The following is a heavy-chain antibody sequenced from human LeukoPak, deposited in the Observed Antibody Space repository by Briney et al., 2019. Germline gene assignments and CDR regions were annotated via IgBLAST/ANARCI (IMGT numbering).Heavy chain of an antibody. V-gene: IGHV4-4*07. CDR1: GFTVSSNY. Sequence: GSLRLSCAASGFTVSSNYMSWIRQPAGKGLEWIGRIYTSGSTAYNASLKSRVTMSVDTSKNQFSLKLSSVTAADTAVYYCARSPSIVVVPAAPFDYWGQGTLVTVSS. J-gene: IGHJ4*02. D-gene: IGHD2-2*01. CDR2: IYTSGST. CDR3: ARSPSIVVVPAAPFDY.